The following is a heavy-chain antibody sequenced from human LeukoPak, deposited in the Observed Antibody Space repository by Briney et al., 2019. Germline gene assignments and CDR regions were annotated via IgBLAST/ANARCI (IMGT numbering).Heavy chain of an antibody. J-gene: IGHJ6*03. V-gene: IGHV3-48*04. D-gene: IGHD1-26*01. CDR1: GFTFSTYA. CDR3: ARDPYNGNYGDSYYYFMDA. Sequence: GGSLRLSCAASGFTFSTYAMNWVRQAPGKGLEWVSYISSSGSTIYYADSVKGRFTISRDNAKNSLSLQMNSLRAEDTAVYYCARDPYNGNYGDSYYYFMDAWGKGTTVTISS. CDR2: ISSSGSTI.